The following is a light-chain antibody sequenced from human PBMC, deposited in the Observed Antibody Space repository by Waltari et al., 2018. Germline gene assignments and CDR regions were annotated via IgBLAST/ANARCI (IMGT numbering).Light chain of an antibody. CDR1: RSDVGAYNY. J-gene: IGLJ2*01. V-gene: IGLV2-14*01. CDR3: SSYTSSNTLVV. CDR2: DVN. Sequence: QSALTQPASVSGSPGQSITLSCPGTRSDVGAYNYVSWYQQHPGKAPKVMIYDVNSRPSGVSNRFSGSKSGNTASLTISGLQAEDEADYYCSSYTSSNTLVVFGGGTKLTVL.